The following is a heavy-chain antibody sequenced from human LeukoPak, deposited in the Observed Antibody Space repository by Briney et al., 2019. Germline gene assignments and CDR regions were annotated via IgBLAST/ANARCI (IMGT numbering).Heavy chain of an antibody. Sequence: ASVKVSCKASGCTFTDYYMHWVRQAPGQGLEWMGWINPNSGDTNYAQNFQGRVTMTRDTSIRTAYMELSRLRSDDTAVYYCAREGITAVDTNWFDPWGQGTLVTVSS. V-gene: IGHV1-2*02. CDR3: AREGITAVDTNWFDP. CDR1: GCTFTDYY. CDR2: INPNSGDT. D-gene: IGHD6-13*01. J-gene: IGHJ5*02.